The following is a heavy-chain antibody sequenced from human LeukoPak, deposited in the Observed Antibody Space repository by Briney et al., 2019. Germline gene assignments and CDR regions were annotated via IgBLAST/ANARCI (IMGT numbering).Heavy chain of an antibody. CDR1: AYTFTSYG. V-gene: IGHV1-18*01. CDR3: ARVPAAAGIDY. D-gene: IGHD6-13*01. J-gene: IGHJ4*02. CDR2: ISAYNGNT. Sequence: ASVTVSFTASAYTFTSYGISWVRQAPGQGLEWMGWISAYNGNTNYAQKLQGRVTMTTDTSTSTAYMELRSLRSDDTAVYYCARVPAAAGIDYWGQGTLVTVSS.